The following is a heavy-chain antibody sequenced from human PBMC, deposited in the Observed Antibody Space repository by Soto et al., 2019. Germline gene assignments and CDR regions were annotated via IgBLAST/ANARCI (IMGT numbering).Heavy chain of an antibody. CDR3: ARLLLSRVDFDP. V-gene: IGHV5-10-1*01. Sequence: GESLKISCKASGYIFTSYWITWVRQMPGKGLEWMGRIDPSDSYTNYSPSFQGHVTISADKSISTAYLQWSSLKASDTAMYYCARLLLSRVDFDPWGQGTLVTVSS. CDR1: GYIFTSYW. CDR2: IDPSDSYT. J-gene: IGHJ5*02. D-gene: IGHD3-16*02.